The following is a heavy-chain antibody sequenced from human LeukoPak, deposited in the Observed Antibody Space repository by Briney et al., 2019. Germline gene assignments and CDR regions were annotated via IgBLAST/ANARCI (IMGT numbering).Heavy chain of an antibody. D-gene: IGHD3-10*01. CDR3: ARSDLWFGTHIGY. CDR2: IYSGGST. CDR1: GFTVSSNY. Sequence: PGGSLRLSCAASGFTVSSNYMSWVRQAPGKGLEWVSVIYSGGSTYYADSVKGRFTISRDNSKNTLYLQMNSLRAEDTAVYYCARSDLWFGTHIGYWGQGTLVTVSS. J-gene: IGHJ4*02. V-gene: IGHV3-66*01.